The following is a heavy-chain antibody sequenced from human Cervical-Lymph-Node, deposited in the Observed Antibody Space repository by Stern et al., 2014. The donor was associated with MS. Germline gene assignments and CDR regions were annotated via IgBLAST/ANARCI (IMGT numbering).Heavy chain of an antibody. CDR3: ATTYYYGSGSYPDAFDI. CDR2: IYTSGST. J-gene: IGHJ3*02. V-gene: IGHV4-61*02. CDR1: GGSISSGSYY. Sequence: VQLQESGPGLVKPSQTLSLTCTVSGGSISSGSYYWSWIRQPAGKGLEWIGSIYTSGSTNYNPSPKRRGTISVATSKTQFYMNVSFVTAADTAVYYCATTYYYGSGSYPDAFDIWGQGTMVTVSS. D-gene: IGHD3-10*01.